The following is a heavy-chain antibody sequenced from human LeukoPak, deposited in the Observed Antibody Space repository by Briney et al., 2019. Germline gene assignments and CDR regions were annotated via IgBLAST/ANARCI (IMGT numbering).Heavy chain of an antibody. CDR1: GYTFTTHD. D-gene: IGHD3-22*01. Sequence: ASVTVSCTASGYTFTTHDINWVRQATGQGLEWLGWMSPNSGDTGYAQKFQGRVTMTSDSSISTAYMELSSLRSEDTAVYYCATPTYYYDSSGYYWGQGTLVTVSS. CDR3: ATPTYYYDSSGYY. V-gene: IGHV1-8*01. CDR2: MSPNSGDT. J-gene: IGHJ4*02.